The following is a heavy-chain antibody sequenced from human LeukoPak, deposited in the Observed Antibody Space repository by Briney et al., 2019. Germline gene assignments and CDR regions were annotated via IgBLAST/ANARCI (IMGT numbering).Heavy chain of an antibody. CDR1: GYTFTSYD. J-gene: IGHJ4*02. CDR2: MNPNSGNT. CDR3: ATDWGSTGPYFDY. V-gene: IGHV1-8*01. Sequence: ASVKVSCKASGYTFTSYDINWVRQATGQGLEWMGWMNPNSGNTGYAQKFQGRVTMTRNTSISTAYMELSSLRSEDTAVYYRATDWGSTGPYFDYWGQGTLVTVSS. D-gene: IGHD3-16*01.